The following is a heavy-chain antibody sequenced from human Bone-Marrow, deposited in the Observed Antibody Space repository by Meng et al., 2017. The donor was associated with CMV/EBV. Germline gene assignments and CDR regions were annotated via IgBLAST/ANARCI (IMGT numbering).Heavy chain of an antibody. CDR2: IWKDGNTI. CDR3: VRDVGWYRIGA. V-gene: IGHV3-7*01. D-gene: IGHD6-19*01. CDR1: GFTVSSNY. Sequence: GESLKISCAASGFTVSSNYMSWVRQAPGKGLEWVADIWKDGNTIWYFDSVKGRFTISRDNAKNSPFLQMNSLRVEDTAVYYCVRDVGWYRIGAWGQGALVTGSS. J-gene: IGHJ5*01.